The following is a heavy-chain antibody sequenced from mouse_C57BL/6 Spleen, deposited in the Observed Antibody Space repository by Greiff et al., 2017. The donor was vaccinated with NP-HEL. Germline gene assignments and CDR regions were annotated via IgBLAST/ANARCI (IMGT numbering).Heavy chain of an antibody. CDR2: INPNNGGT. J-gene: IGHJ4*01. CDR3: ARESIYYGYDQGLMDY. CDR1: GYTFTDYY. Sequence: EVQLQQSGPELVKPGASVKISCKASGYTFTDYYMNWVKQSHGKSLEWIGDINPNNGGTSYNQKFKGKATLTVDKSSSTAYMELRNLTSEDSAVYYCARESIYYGYDQGLMDYWGQGTSVTVSS. V-gene: IGHV1-26*01. D-gene: IGHD2-2*01.